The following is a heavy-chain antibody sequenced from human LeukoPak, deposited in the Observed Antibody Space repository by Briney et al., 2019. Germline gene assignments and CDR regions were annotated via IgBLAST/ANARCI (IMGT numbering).Heavy chain of an antibody. D-gene: IGHD3-10*01. CDR3: ARALTMVRGRKYTGVNWFDP. CDR1: GGSISGGGYS. J-gene: IGHJ5*02. Sequence: PSETLSLTCAVSGGSISGGGYSWSWIRQPPGKGLEWIGYIYYSGSTYYNPSLKSRVTISVDTSKNQFSLKLSSVTAADTAVYYCARALTMVRGRKYTGVNWFDPWGQGTLVTVSS. CDR2: IYYSGST. V-gene: IGHV4-30-4*07.